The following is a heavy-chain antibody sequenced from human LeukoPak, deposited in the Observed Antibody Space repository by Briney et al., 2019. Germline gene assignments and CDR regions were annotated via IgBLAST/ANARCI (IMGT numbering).Heavy chain of an antibody. J-gene: IGHJ4*02. V-gene: IGHV4-59*01. CDR1: GGSISSYY. CDR2: IYDRGST. Sequence: SETLTLICTVSGGSISSYYWSWIGQPPGKGLEWIGNIYDRGSTKYNPSLKSRVTISVDTSKNQFSLRLSSVTAADTAVYYCARGRTFDNWGQGTLVTVSS. CDR3: ARGRTFDN.